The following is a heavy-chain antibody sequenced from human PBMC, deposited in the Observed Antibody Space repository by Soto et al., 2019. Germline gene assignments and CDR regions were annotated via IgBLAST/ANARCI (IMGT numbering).Heavy chain of an antibody. V-gene: IGHV4-34*01. Sequence: TDTLTLTGAVYGGASIGYYSSWSRQPLRKGLEWIGEINHSGSTNYNPSLKSRVTISVDTSKNQFSLKLSSVTAADTAVYYCARLGIVVVPAAQYYYYYGMDVWGQGTTVS. CDR3: ARLGIVVVPAAQYYYYYGMDV. D-gene: IGHD2-2*01. J-gene: IGHJ6*02. CDR1: GGASIGYY. CDR2: INHSGST.